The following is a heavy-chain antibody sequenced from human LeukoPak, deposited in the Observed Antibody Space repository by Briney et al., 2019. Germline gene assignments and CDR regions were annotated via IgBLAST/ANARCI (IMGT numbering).Heavy chain of an antibody. CDR3: ARTYYDYVWGSYRLYYFDY. Sequence: SETLSLTCAVYGGSFSGYYWSWIRQPPRKGLEWIGEINHSGSTNYNPSLKSRVTISVDTSKNQFSLKLSSVAAADTAVYYCARTYYDYVWGSYRLYYFDYWGQGTLVTVSS. CDR1: GGSFSGYY. CDR2: INHSGST. D-gene: IGHD3-16*02. J-gene: IGHJ4*02. V-gene: IGHV4-34*01.